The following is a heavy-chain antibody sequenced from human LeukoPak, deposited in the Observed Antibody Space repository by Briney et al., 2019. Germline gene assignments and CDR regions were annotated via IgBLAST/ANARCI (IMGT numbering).Heavy chain of an antibody. CDR1: GYTFTNYA. CDR3: AREEYYDSSAPTNFDY. D-gene: IGHD3-22*01. CDR2: INTNTGNP. J-gene: IGHJ4*02. V-gene: IGHV7-4-1*02. Sequence: GASVKVSCKASGYTFTNYAMNWVRQAPRQGLEWMGWINTNTGNPTYAQGFTGRCVFSLDTSVTTAYLQISSLKAEDTAVYYCAREEYYDSSAPTNFDYWGQGTLVTVSS.